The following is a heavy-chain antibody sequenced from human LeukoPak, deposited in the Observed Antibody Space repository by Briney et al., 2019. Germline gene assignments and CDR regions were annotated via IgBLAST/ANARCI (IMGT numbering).Heavy chain of an antibody. J-gene: IGHJ4*02. CDR2: ISGSGGST. CDR1: GFTFSSYA. Sequence: QPGGSLRLSCAASGFTFSSYAMHWVRQAPGKGLEWVSVISGSGGSTYYTDSVKGRFTISRDNSKNTLYLQMNSLRAEDTAVYYCAKDLDDTDSNGYPLHLFDYWGQGTLVTVSS. D-gene: IGHD3-22*01. V-gene: IGHV3-23*01. CDR3: AKDLDDTDSNGYPLHLFDY.